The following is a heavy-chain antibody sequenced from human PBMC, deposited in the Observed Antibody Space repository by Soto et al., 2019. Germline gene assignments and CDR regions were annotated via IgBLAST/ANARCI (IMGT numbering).Heavy chain of an antibody. J-gene: IGHJ6*02. Sequence: SQTLSLTCAISGDSVSINSAAWNGIRQSPSRGLEWLGRTYYRSKWYNDYAVSVKSRITINPDTSKNQFSLQLNSVTPEDTAVYYCARAYWGWNFYSYGMDVWGQASPVTVSS. V-gene: IGHV6-1*01. CDR1: GDSVSINSAA. D-gene: IGHD1-1*01. CDR2: TYYRSKWYN. CDR3: ARAYWGWNFYSYGMDV.